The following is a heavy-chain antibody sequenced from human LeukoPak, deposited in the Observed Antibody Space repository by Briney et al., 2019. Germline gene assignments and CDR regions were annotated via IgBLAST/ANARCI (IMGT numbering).Heavy chain of an antibody. CDR2: IWYDGSNK. V-gene: IGHV3-33*06. CDR1: VFTFSSHG. J-gene: IGHJ4*02. Sequence: GGSLRLSCAASVFTFSSHGMHWVRQAPGKGLEWVAVIWYDGSNKYYADSVKGRFTISRDNSKNTLYLQMNSLRAEDTAVYYCAKGFPYCTNGVCPYYFDYWGQGTLVTVSS. CDR3: AKGFPYCTNGVCPYYFDY. D-gene: IGHD2-8*01.